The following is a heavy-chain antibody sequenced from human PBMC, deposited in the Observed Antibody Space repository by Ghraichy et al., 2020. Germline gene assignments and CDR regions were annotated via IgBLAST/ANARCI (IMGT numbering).Heavy chain of an antibody. J-gene: IGHJ4*02. CDR3: ARGNDILTGYYPHPPRYFDY. CDR1: GFTFSSYG. V-gene: IGHV3-33*01. Sequence: GGSLRLSCAASGFTFSSYGMHWVRQAPGKGLEWVAVIWYDGSNKYYADSVKGRFTISRDNSKNTLYLQMNSLRAEDTAVYYCARGNDILTGYYPHPPRYFDYWGQGTLVTVSS. D-gene: IGHD3-9*01. CDR2: IWYDGSNK.